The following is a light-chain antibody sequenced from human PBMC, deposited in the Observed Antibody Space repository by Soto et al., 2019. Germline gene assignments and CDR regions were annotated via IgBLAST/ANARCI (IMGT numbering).Light chain of an antibody. CDR2: EVS. Sequence: QSALTQPASVSGSPGQSITISCTGTSSDVGSYNLVSWYQHHPGKAPKLMIYEVSERPSGVSNRFSGSKSGNTASLTISGLQAEDEADYYSCSYADRTNPYVFGPGTKVTVL. J-gene: IGLJ1*01. V-gene: IGLV2-23*02. CDR3: CSYADRTNPYV. CDR1: SSDVGSYNL.